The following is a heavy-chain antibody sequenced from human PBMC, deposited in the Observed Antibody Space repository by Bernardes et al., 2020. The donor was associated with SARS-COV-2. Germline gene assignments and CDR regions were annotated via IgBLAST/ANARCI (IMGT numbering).Heavy chain of an antibody. V-gene: IGHV4-34*01. CDR2: VNESGNT. D-gene: IGHD2-2*01. CDR3: ARGGSPRWGSTSCYSCDSGYWFHP. CDR1: GGSITDYY. J-gene: IGHJ5*02. Sequence: SEPLYLTCAVIGGSITDYYWSWIRKSPGEGLEWIGEVNESGNTAYNPSLESRVTILVDTSKNLFSLKVTPVTAADTAVYYCARGGSPRWGSTSCYSCDSGYWFHPWGQGTLVTVSS.